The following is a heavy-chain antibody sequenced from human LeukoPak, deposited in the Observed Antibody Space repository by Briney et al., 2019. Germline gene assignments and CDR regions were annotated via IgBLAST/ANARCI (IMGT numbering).Heavy chain of an antibody. D-gene: IGHD6-19*01. Sequence: SETLSLTCTVSGGSISSSSYYWGWIRQPPGKGLEWIGSIYYSGSTYYNPSLKSLVTISVDTSKNQFSLKLSSVTAADTAVYYCASTLTGYSSGWVDYWGQGTLVTVSS. CDR2: IYYSGST. J-gene: IGHJ4*02. CDR1: GGSISSSSYY. CDR3: ASTLTGYSSGWVDY. V-gene: IGHV4-39*01.